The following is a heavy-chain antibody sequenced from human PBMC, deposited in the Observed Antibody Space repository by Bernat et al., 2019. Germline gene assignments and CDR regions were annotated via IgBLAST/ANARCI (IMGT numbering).Heavy chain of an antibody. CDR2: IYYSGST. Sequence: QVQLQESGPGLVKPSQNLSLTCTVSGGSISSGGYYWSWIRQHPGKGLEWIGYIYYSGSTYYNPSLKSRVTISVDTSKNQFSLKLSSVTAADTAVYYCARVIVVVQAAMVGEGGWFDPWGQGTLVTVSS. V-gene: IGHV4-31*03. CDR3: ARVIVVVQAAMVGEGGWFDP. J-gene: IGHJ5*02. CDR1: GGSISSGGYY. D-gene: IGHD2-2*01.